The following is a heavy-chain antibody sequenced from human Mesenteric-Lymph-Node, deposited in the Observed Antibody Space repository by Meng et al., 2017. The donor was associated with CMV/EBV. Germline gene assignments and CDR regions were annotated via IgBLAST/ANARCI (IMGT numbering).Heavy chain of an antibody. CDR1: WYTVSSNY. V-gene: IGHV3-53*01. Sequence: GESLKISCAASWYTVSSNYMSWVRQAPGKGLEWVSVIYSGGSAYFAHSVKGRFTISRDNSKNTLYLQMNSLRAEDTAVYYCARNRGSPDYFDYWGQGTLVTVSS. J-gene: IGHJ4*02. CDR2: IYSGGSA. D-gene: IGHD1-14*01. CDR3: ARNRGSPDYFDY.